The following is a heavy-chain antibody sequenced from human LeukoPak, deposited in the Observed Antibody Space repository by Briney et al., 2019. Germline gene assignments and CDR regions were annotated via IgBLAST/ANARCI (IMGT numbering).Heavy chain of an antibody. V-gene: IGHV1-69*06. D-gene: IGHD4-17*01. CDR3: ARSRDDSGDFDY. J-gene: IGHJ4*02. Sequence: GSSVKVSCKASGGTFSSYAISWVRQAPGQGLEWMGGIIPIFGTANYAQKFQGRVTITADKSTSTAYMELSSLRSEDTAVYYCARSRDDSGDFDYWGQGTLVTVSS. CDR1: GGTFSSYA. CDR2: IIPIFGTA.